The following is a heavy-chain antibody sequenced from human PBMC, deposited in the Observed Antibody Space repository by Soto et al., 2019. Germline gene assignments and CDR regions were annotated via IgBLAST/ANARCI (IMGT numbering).Heavy chain of an antibody. V-gene: IGHV4-39*01. CDR1: GGSISSSSYC. Sequence: SETLSLTCTVSGGSISSSSYCWGWIRQPPGKGLEWIGSIYYSGSTYYNPSLKSRVTISVDTSKNQFSLKLSSVTAADTAVYYCARQAVNIEDYGGEVEYWGQGTLVTVSS. D-gene: IGHD4-17*01. CDR2: IYYSGST. J-gene: IGHJ4*02. CDR3: ARQAVNIEDYGGEVEY.